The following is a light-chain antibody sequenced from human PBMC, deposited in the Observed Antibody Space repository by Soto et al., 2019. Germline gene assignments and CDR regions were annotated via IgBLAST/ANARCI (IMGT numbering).Light chain of an antibody. CDR2: AAS. CDR3: QQYGSSPPVT. Sequence: IQLTQSPSSLSTSVRDRVTITCRASQGISSYLAWYQQKPGKAPKLLIYAASTLQSGVPSRFSGSGSGTDFTLTISSLQPEDFAVYYCQQYGSSPPVTFGQGTKV. V-gene: IGKV1-9*01. CDR1: QGISSY. J-gene: IGKJ1*01.